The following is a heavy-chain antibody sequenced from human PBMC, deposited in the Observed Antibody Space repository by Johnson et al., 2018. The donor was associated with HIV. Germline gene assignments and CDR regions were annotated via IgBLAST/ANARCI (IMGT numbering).Heavy chain of an antibody. V-gene: IGHV3-7*05. CDR2: IKQDGSEK. CDR3: ARPTTVEKGEDAFDI. Sequence: VQLVESGGGLVQPGGSLRLSCAASGFTFSSYWMSWVRQAPGKGLERVANIKQDGSEKYYVDSVKRRVPISRDHAKNSLYLQMNSLGAEDTAVYYCARPTTVEKGEDAFDIWGQGTMVTVSS. D-gene: IGHD4-23*01. J-gene: IGHJ3*02. CDR1: GFTFSSYW.